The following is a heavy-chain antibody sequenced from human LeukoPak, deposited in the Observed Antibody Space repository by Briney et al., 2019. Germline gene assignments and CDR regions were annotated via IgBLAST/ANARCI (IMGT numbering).Heavy chain of an antibody. CDR3: ARQPWRLIAAALAGWFVP. CDR2: IYYSGST. J-gene: IGHJ5*02. CDR1: GGSISSSSYY. V-gene: IGHV4-39*01. D-gene: IGHD6-13*01. Sequence: KASETLSVTCTVSGGSISSSSYYWGWIRQPPGKGLEWIGSIYYSGSTYYNPSLKSRVTISVDTSKNQFSLKLSSVTAADTAVYYCARQPWRLIAAALAGWFVPWGQGTLVTVSS.